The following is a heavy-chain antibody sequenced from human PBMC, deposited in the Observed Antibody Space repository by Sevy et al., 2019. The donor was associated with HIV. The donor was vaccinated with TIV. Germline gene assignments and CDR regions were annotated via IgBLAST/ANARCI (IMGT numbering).Heavy chain of an antibody. D-gene: IGHD3-22*01. Sequence: GESLKISCAASGFTFSDYYMSWIRQAPGKGLEWVSYISSSGSTIYYADSVKGRFTISRDNAKNSLYLQMNSLRAEDTAVYYCARSDSSGYYMWGAFDIWGQGTMVTVSS. J-gene: IGHJ3*02. CDR3: ARSDSSGYYMWGAFDI. V-gene: IGHV3-11*01. CDR1: GFTFSDYY. CDR2: ISSSGSTI.